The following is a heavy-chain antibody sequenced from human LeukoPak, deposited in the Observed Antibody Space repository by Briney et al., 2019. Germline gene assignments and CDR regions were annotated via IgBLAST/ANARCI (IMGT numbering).Heavy chain of an antibody. Sequence: GGSLRLSCAASGFTFSSYGMHWVRQAPGKGLEWVAVIWYDGSNKYYADSVKGRFTISRDNSKNTLYLQMNSLRAEDTAVYYCAKEDSYGSYYYYYYMDVWGKGTTVTVSS. CDR2: IWYDGSNK. D-gene: IGHD5-18*01. J-gene: IGHJ6*03. CDR1: GFTFSSYG. CDR3: AKEDSYGSYYYYYYMDV. V-gene: IGHV3-33*06.